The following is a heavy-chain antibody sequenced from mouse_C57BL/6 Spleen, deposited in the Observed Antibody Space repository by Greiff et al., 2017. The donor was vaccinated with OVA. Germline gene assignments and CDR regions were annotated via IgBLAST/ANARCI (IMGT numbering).Heavy chain of an antibody. CDR1: GFTFSSYA. D-gene: IGHD2-1*01. V-gene: IGHV5-4*01. J-gene: IGHJ3*01. CDR2: ISDGGSYT. Sequence: EVMLVESGGGLVKPGGSLKLSCAASGFTFSSYAMSWVRQTPEKRLEWVATISDGGSYTYYPDNVKGRFTISRDNAKNNLYLQMSHLKSEDTAMYYCARDRDGNFSWFAYWGQGTLVTVSA. CDR3: ARDRDGNFSWFAY.